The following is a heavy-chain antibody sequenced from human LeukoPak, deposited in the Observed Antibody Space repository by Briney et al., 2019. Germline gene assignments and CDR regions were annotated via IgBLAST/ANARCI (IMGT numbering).Heavy chain of an antibody. V-gene: IGHV3-30*04. CDR3: ARVLRVGSPFDY. J-gene: IGHJ4*02. Sequence: LRLSCAASGFTFSSYAMHWVRQAPGKGLEWVAVISYDGSNKYYADSVKGRFTISRDNSKNTLYLQMNSLRAEDTAVYYCARVLRVGSPFDYWGQGTLVTVSS. CDR1: GFTFSSYA. CDR2: ISYDGSNK. D-gene: IGHD3-16*01.